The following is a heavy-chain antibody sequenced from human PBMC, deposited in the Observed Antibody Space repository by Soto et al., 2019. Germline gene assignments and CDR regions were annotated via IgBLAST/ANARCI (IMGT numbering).Heavy chain of an antibody. V-gene: IGHV1-18*01. D-gene: IGHD1-1*01. CDR3: ARGRYGDY. J-gene: IGHJ4*02. CDR2: ISAQNGNT. CDR1: GYAFTTYG. Sequence: QVHLVQSGAEVKKPGASVKVSCKGSGYAFTTYGITGVRQAPGQGLEWMGWISAQNGNTNYAQKHQGRVTVTRDTSTRPAYMELRCLRSDDRAVYYCARGRYGDYWGQGALVSVSS.